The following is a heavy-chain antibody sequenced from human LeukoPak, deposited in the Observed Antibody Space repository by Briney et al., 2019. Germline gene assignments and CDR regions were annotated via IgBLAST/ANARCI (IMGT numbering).Heavy chain of an antibody. D-gene: IGHD3-10*01. CDR2: VYTSGST. CDR1: GGSIRSGSYY. V-gene: IGHV4-61*02. CDR3: AGGVTIVRGTSKHFDY. Sequence: SETLSLTCTVSGGSIRSGSYYWSWIRQAAGKGLEWIGRVYTSGSTNYNPSLESRVTISVDTSKNQFSLNLSSVTAADTAVYYCAGGVTIVRGTSKHFDYWGQGTLVTVSS. J-gene: IGHJ4*02.